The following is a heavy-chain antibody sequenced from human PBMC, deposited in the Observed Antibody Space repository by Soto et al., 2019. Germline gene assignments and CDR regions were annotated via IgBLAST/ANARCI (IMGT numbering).Heavy chain of an antibody. D-gene: IGHD6-19*01. CDR1: GGTFSSYA. V-gene: IGHV1-69*06. CDR2: IIPIFGTA. Sequence: GASVKVSCKASGGTFSSYAISWVRQAPGQGLEWMGGIIPIFGTANYAQKFQGRVTITADKSTSTAYMELSSLRSEDTAVYYCARESREGIMAVAGTGFFYWGQGTLVTVSS. J-gene: IGHJ4*02. CDR3: ARESREGIMAVAGTGFFY.